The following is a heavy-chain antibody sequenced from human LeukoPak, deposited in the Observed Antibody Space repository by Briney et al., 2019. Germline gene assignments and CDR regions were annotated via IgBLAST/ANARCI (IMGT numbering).Heavy chain of an antibody. CDR3: ARHTTDFWSGYSRGWFDY. CDR1: GGSISSYY. CDR2: IYYSGST. Sequence: PSETLSLTCTVSGGSISSYYWSWIRQPPGKGLEWIGYIYYSGSTNYNPSLKSRVTISVDTSKNQFSLKLSSVTAADTAVYYCARHTTDFWSGYSRGWFDYWGQGTLVTVSS. J-gene: IGHJ4*02. D-gene: IGHD3-3*01. V-gene: IGHV4-59*01.